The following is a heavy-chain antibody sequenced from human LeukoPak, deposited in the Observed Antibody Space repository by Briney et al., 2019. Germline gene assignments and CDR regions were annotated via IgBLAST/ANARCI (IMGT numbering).Heavy chain of an antibody. CDR3: ARLNGGQRLWGVSIREYYFDY. D-gene: IGHD3-16*01. V-gene: IGHV4-34*01. Sequence: SETLSLTCGVYGGSFRGYYWSWIRQPPGKGLEWIGELNHSGSTNYNPSLKSRVTISVDTSKNQFALTLSSVTAADTAVYYCARLNGGQRLWGVSIREYYFDYWGQGTLVTVSS. CDR1: GGSFRGYY. J-gene: IGHJ4*02. CDR2: LNHSGST.